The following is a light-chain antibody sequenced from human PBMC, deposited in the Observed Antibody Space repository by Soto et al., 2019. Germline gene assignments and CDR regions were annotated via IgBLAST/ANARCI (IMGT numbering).Light chain of an antibody. CDR3: QQDDSSEYT. CDR2: GAS. Sequence: EVVLSQSPGTLSLSPGERATLSCRASQSVSSSHLAWYQQKPGQAPRLLIYGASSRAAGIPDRFSGRGSGTDFTLTISRLEPEDFAVYYCQQDDSSEYTFGQGTKVEVK. CDR1: QSVSSSH. J-gene: IGKJ2*01. V-gene: IGKV3-20*01.